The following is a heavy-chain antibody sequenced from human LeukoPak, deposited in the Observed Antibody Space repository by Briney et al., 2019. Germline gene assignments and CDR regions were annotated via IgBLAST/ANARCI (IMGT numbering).Heavy chain of an antibody. CDR3: ARVDCGGDCYAYNWFDP. Sequence: SETLSLTCTVSGGSFSSSSYYWGWIRQPPGKGLEWIGSIYYSGSTYYNPSLKSRVTISVDTSKNQFSLKLSSVTAADTAVYYCARVDCGGDCYAYNWFDPWGQGTLVTVSS. CDR2: IYYSGST. V-gene: IGHV4-39*07. D-gene: IGHD2-21*02. J-gene: IGHJ5*02. CDR1: GGSFSSSSYY.